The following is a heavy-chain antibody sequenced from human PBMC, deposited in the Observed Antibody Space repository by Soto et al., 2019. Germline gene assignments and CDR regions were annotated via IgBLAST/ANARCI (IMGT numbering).Heavy chain of an antibody. V-gene: IGHV4-4*02. J-gene: IGHJ5*02. Sequence: QVRLQESGPGLVEPSGTLSLTCGVSGGSMRNDDWWSWVRQTPGKGLEWIGEISHYGNTNYNPSLKSRVAMSIDTSKNQCSLKVRSLPAADTAMYYCARNGDCTSGICYVGWFDPWGQGTLVSVSS. D-gene: IGHD2-2*01. CDR1: GGSMRNDDW. CDR3: ARNGDCTSGICYVGWFDP. CDR2: ISHYGNT.